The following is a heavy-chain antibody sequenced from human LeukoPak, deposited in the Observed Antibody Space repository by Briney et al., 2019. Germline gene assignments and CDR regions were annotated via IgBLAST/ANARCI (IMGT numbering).Heavy chain of an antibody. J-gene: IGHJ5*02. Sequence: ASVNVSCKASGYTFTSYYMHWVRQAPGQGLEWMGIINPSGGSTSYAQKFQGRVTMTRDTSTSTVYMELSSLRSEDTAVYYCARTWTPIVVVPAAIPPSFDPWGQGTLATVSS. CDR1: GYTFTSYY. CDR2: INPSGGST. V-gene: IGHV1-46*01. CDR3: ARTWTPIVVVPAAIPPSFDP. D-gene: IGHD2-2*02.